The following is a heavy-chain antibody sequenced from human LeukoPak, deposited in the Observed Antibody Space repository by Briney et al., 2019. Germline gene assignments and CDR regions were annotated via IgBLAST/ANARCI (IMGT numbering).Heavy chain of an antibody. J-gene: IGHJ4*02. CDR1: GGSISSYY. V-gene: IGHV4-59*01. CDR3: ARMASRRYVYDY. CDR2: IYSSGST. D-gene: IGHD1-1*01. Sequence: SETLSLTCTVSGGSISSYYWNWIRQPPGKGLEWIGYIYSSGSTNYNPSLQSRVTISVDTSKNQFSLRLNSVTAADTAVYYCARMASRRYVYDYWGQGTLVTVSS.